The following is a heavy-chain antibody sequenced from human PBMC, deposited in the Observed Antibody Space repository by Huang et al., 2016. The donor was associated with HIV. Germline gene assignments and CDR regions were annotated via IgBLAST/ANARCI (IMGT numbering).Heavy chain of an antibody. D-gene: IGHD1-7*01. CDR1: TFRFGAYW. CDR2: IKQDESEK. V-gene: IGHV3-7*01. Sequence: VESGGRLVQPGGSIRLSCVGSTFRFGAYWMSWVRHSPGKGLEWVANIKQDESEKYYVDSVKGRCNISRDNAKKVLFLEMNNVRVEDTATYYCATKTAAMDIWGQGTTVTVS. J-gene: IGHJ6*02. CDR3: ATKTAAMDI.